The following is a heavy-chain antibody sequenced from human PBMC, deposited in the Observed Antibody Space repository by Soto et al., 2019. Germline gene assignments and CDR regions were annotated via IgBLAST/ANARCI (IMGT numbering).Heavy chain of an antibody. CDR3: ARGLLGYCSSTSCYRLDY. CDR1: GGSFSGYY. Sequence: SETLSLTCAVYGGSFSGYYWSWIRQPPGKGLEWIGEINHSGSTNYNPSLKSRVTISVDTSKNQFSLKLSSVTAADTAVYYCARGLLGYCSSTSCYRLDYWGQGTLVTVSS. D-gene: IGHD2-2*01. CDR2: INHSGST. V-gene: IGHV4-34*01. J-gene: IGHJ4*02.